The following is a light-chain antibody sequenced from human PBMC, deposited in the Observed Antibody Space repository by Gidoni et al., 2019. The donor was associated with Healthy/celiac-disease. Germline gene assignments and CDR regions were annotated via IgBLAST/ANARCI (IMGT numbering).Light chain of an antibody. CDR2: LGS. CDR3: MQALQTPLT. J-gene: IGKJ4*01. CDR1: QSLLHSNGYNY. V-gene: IGKV2-28*01. Sequence: DIVMPQSPLSLPVTPGEPASLSCRSSQSLLHSNGYNYLDWYLQTPGQSPQLLIYLGSNRASGVPDRFSGSGSGTDFTLKISRVEAEDVGVYYCMQALQTPLTFGGGTKVEIK.